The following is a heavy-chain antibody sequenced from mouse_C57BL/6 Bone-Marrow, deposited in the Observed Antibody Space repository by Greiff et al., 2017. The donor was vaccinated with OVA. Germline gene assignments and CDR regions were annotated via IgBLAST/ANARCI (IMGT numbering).Heavy chain of an antibody. J-gene: IGHJ2*01. D-gene: IGHD2-12*01. Sequence: VQLQQPGAELVRPGTSVKLSCKASGYNFTSYWMHWVKQRPGQGLEWIGVIDPSDSYTNYNQKFKGKATLTVDTSSSTAYMQLSSLTSEDSAVYYCARLYSPFDYWGQGTTLTVSS. CDR3: ARLYSPFDY. V-gene: IGHV1-59*01. CDR1: GYNFTSYW. CDR2: IDPSDSYT.